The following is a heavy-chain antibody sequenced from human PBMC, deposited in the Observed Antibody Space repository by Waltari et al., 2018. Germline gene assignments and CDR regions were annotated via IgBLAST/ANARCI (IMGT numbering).Heavy chain of an antibody. D-gene: IGHD1-1*01. CDR1: GDSVSSNSAA. V-gene: IGHV6-1*01. CDR3: AKDYVRGRGLERLSTLGY. CDR2: TYYRSKWYN. Sequence: QVQLQQSGPGLVKPSQTLSLTCAISGDSVSSNSAAWNWIRQSPSRGLKWLGRTYYRSKWYNDYAVSVKSRITINPDTSKNQFSLQLNSVTPEDTAVYYCAKDYVRGRGLERLSTLGYWGQGTLVTVSS. J-gene: IGHJ4*02.